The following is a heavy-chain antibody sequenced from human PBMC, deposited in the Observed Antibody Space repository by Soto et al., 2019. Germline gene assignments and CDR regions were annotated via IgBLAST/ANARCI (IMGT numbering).Heavy chain of an antibody. D-gene: IGHD2-21*02. CDR1: GFSLSTGGVG. Sequence: QITLKESGPTLVKPTQTLTLTCTFSGFSLSTGGVGVGWIRQPPGKALEWLALIYWDDDKCYSPSLKSRLTITKDTSKNQVVLTVTNMDPVDTATYYCAHSRCGGDCLQSYSSHYYYGLDVWGQGTTVTVSS. CDR2: IYWDDDK. CDR3: AHSRCGGDCLQSYSSHYYYGLDV. V-gene: IGHV2-5*02. J-gene: IGHJ6*02.